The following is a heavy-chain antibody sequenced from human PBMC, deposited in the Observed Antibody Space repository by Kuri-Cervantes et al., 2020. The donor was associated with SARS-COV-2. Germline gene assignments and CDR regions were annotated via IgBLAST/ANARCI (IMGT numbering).Heavy chain of an antibody. V-gene: IGHV3-48*04. CDR3: ARDLRMGKSLDY. Sequence: LSLTCAASGFTFSSYAMHWVRQAPGKGLEWVSYISSSSSTKYYADSVKGRFTISRDNAKNSLYLQMSSLRAEDTAVYYCARDLRMGKSLDYWGQGTLVTVSS. J-gene: IGHJ4*02. CDR1: GFTFSSYA. D-gene: IGHD7-27*01. CDR2: ISSSSSTK.